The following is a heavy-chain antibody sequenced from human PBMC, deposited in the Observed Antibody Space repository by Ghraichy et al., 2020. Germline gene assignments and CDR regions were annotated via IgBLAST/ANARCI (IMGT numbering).Heavy chain of an antibody. D-gene: IGHD2-8*01. CDR1: GYTFTSYG. V-gene: IGHV1-69*13. J-gene: IGHJ6*02. CDR2: IIPIFGTA. Sequence: SVKVSCKASGYTFTSYGISWVRQAPGQGLEWMGGIIPIFGTANYAQKFQGRVTITADESTSTAYMELGSLRSEDTAVYYCARANCTNGVCYGPYYYYGMDVWGQGTTVTVSS. CDR3: ARANCTNGVCYGPYYYYGMDV.